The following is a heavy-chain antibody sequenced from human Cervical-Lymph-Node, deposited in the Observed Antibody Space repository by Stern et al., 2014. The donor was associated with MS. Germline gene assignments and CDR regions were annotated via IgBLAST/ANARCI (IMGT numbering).Heavy chain of an antibody. D-gene: IGHD1-1*01. CDR3: AREVGSLAMDV. CDR2: ITPIFHSA. Sequence: VQLMQSGAEVKKPGSSVKVSCKASGDTFTDYAISWVRQATGQGPEWMGGITPIFHSADYAQKFQGRLTITADKSRSTAYMELSSLTSEDTAVYYCAREVGSLAMDVWGQGTTVIVSS. J-gene: IGHJ6*01. V-gene: IGHV1-69*06. CDR1: GDTFTDYA.